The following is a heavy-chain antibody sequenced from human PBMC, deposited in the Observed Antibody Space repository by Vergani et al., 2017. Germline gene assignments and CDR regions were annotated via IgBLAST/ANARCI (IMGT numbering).Heavy chain of an antibody. CDR1: GGSISSGPYS. Sequence: QVQLQESGPGLVKPSQTLSLTCSVSGGSISSGPYSWNWIRQPAGRGLEWIGYIYSTGSTNYNPSLNSRVTMSVDTSKNQFSLKWRSVTAADTAVYFCARVMYRDEASTGYRLEGMDIWGQGTTVTISS. J-gene: IGHJ6*02. V-gene: IGHV4-61*10. CDR2: IYSTGST. CDR3: ARVMYRDEASTGYRLEGMDI. D-gene: IGHD3-9*01.